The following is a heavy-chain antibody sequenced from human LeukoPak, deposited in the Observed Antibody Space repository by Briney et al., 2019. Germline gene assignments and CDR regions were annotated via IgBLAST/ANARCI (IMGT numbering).Heavy chain of an antibody. D-gene: IGHD6-19*01. J-gene: IGHJ4*02. CDR1: EFTFDDYA. Sequence: GGSLRLSCAASEFTFDDYAMHWVRQAPGKGLEWVSGISWNSGTIAYADSVKGRFTISRDNSKNTLYLQMNSLTDEDTAVYYCAKVRWDNSGWYYLDNWGQGTLVTVSS. CDR2: ISWNSGTI. CDR3: AKVRWDNSGWYYLDN. V-gene: IGHV3-9*01.